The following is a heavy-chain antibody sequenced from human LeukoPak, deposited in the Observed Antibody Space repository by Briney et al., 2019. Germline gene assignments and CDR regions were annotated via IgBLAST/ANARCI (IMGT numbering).Heavy chain of an antibody. V-gene: IGHV1-8*01. J-gene: IGHJ6*02. CDR3: ARASTRIQLWSPYYGMDV. D-gene: IGHD5-18*01. CDR2: MNPNSGNT. CDR1: GYTFTSYD. Sequence: GASVKVSCKASGYTFTSYDINWVRQATGQGLEWMGWMNPNSGNTGYAQKFQGRVTMTRNTSISTAYMELSSLRSEDTAVYYCARASTRIQLWSPYYGMDVRGQGTTVTVSS.